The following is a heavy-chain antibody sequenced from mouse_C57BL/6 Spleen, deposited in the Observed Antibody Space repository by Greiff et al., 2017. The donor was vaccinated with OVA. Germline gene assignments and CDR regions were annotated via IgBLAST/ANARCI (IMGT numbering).Heavy chain of an antibody. CDR3: ARRGGMDAMDY. D-gene: IGHD2-10*02. J-gene: IGHJ4*01. Sequence: QVHVKQSGAELVRPGTSVKMSCKASGYTFTNYWIGWAKQRPGHGLEWIGDIYPGGGYTNYNEKFKGKATLTADKSSSTAYMQFSSLTSEDSAIYYCARRGGMDAMDYWGQGTSVTVSS. CDR2: IYPGGGYT. CDR1: GYTFTNYW. V-gene: IGHV1-63*01.